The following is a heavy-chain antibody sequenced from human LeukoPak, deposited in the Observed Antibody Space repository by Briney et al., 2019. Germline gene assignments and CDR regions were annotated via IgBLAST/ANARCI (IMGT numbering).Heavy chain of an antibody. CDR2: IKRDGSQK. D-gene: IGHD1-1*01. J-gene: IGHJ5*02. CDR3: ARLGLEVGGPNWFDP. Sequence: GGSLRLSCAAPGFSFSSNWMGWVRQAPGRGLEWVAHIKRDGSQKYYLDSVKGRFTISRDNAKNSLYLQMNSLRVEDTAVYYCARLGLEVGGPNWFDPWGQGTLVTVSS. V-gene: IGHV3-7*01. CDR1: GFSFSSNW.